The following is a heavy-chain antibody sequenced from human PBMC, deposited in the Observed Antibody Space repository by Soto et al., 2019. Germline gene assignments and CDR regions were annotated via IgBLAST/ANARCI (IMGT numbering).Heavy chain of an antibody. CDR2: IYSSGNT. V-gene: IGHV4-4*07. D-gene: IGHD3-3*01. Sequence: QVHLQESGPGLVKPSETLSLTCSVSGGTISGYYWTWIRQPAGKGLEWIGRIYSSGNTKYNPSLQSRVTMSLDTSNNPFSLRLTSVTPADTAVYYCARSQRFSDWFDPWGQGTLVTVSS. CDR1: GGTISGYY. CDR3: ARSQRFSDWFDP. J-gene: IGHJ5*02.